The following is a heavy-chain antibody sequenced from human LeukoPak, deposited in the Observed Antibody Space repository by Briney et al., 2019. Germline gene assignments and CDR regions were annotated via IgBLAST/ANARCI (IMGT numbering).Heavy chain of an antibody. CDR1: GGSISGSYY. CDR2: IYYSGST. CDR3: ARRIWFGDLSGRSFDY. J-gene: IGHJ4*02. Sequence: SETLSLTCTVSGGSISGSYYWVWIRQPPGKGLEWIGSIYYSGSTYYNPSLKSRVTISVDTSKNQFSLKLSSVTAADTAVYYCARRIWFGDLSGRSFDYWGQGTLVTVSS. D-gene: IGHD3-10*01. V-gene: IGHV4-39*07.